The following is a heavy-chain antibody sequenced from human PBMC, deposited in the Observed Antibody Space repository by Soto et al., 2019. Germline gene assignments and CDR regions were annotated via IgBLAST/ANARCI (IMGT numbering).Heavy chain of an antibody. CDR2: IYYSGSP. V-gene: IGHV4-59*01. CDR3: ARGGNTALAYYFYGMDV. Sequence: SSETLSLTCTVSGDSISPYYWTWIRQPPGKGLEWIGYIYYSGSPSYNPSLKSRVTVSVDTSKKQLYLRLRSVTDPDTDMYYCARGGNTALAYYFYGMDVWGQGTTVT. CDR1: GDSISPYY. D-gene: IGHD5-18*01. J-gene: IGHJ6*02.